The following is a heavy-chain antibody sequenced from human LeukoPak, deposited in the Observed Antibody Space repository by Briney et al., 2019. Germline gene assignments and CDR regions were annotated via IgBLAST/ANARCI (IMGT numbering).Heavy chain of an antibody. D-gene: IGHD3-9*01. CDR2: ISGSGGST. J-gene: IGHJ3*02. CDR3: ANAPRGILTGYYMRDAFDI. CDR1: GFTFSSYA. Sequence: GGSLRLSCAASGFTFSSYAMGWVRQAPGKGLEWVSAISGSGGSTYYADSVKGRFTISRDNSKNTLYLQMNSLRAEDTAVYYCANAPRGILTGYYMRDAFDIWGQGTMVTVSS. V-gene: IGHV3-23*01.